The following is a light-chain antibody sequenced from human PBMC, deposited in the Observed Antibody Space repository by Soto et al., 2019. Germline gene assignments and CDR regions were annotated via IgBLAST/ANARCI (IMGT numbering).Light chain of an antibody. V-gene: IGKV3-20*01. CDR2: AAS. CDR3: QQYGSSST. Sequence: EIVLTQSLGTLSLSPGERSTLSCRASQSVSNNYLAWYQQKPGQAPRLLVSAASNRATGIPARFSGSGSGTDFTLTISRLEPEDFAVYYCQQYGSSSTFGQGTRLEIK. CDR1: QSVSNNY. J-gene: IGKJ5*01.